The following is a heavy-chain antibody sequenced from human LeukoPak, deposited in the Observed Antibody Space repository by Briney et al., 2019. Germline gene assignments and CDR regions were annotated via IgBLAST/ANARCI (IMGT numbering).Heavy chain of an antibody. Sequence: GGSLRLSCAASGFTFSSYGMHWVRQAPGKGLEWVAVISYDGSNKYYADSVKGRFTISRDNSKNTLYLQMNSLRAEDTAVYYCARLDSSGYYPDLQIDYWGQGTLVTVSS. CDR1: GFTFSSYG. V-gene: IGHV3-30*03. CDR3: ARLDSSGYYPDLQIDY. D-gene: IGHD3-22*01. J-gene: IGHJ4*02. CDR2: ISYDGSNK.